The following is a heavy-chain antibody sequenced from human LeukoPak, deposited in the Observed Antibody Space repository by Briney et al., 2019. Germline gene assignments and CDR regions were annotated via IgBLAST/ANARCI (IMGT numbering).Heavy chain of an antibody. CDR2: IYYSGST. Sequence: SETLSLTCTVSGGSISSSSYYWGWIRQPPGKGLQWIGSIYYSGSTYYNPSLKSRVTISVDTSKNQFSLKLSSVTAADTAVYYCAGARFSPIDYWGQGTLVTVSS. CDR3: AGARFSPIDY. CDR1: GGSISSSSYY. V-gene: IGHV4-39*01. D-gene: IGHD3-3*01. J-gene: IGHJ4*02.